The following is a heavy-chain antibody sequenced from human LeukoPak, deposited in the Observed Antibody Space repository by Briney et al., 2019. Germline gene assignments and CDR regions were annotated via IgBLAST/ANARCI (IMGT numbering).Heavy chain of an antibody. D-gene: IGHD3-10*01. Sequence: ASVKVSCKASEYTFASYDIYWVRQAAGQGLEWVGWVNPNSGNTGYAQKFQGRVTMTRNTSITTAYMELSGLTFEDTAVYYCARPGGVWFGELGLGGMAFWGQETTVTVSS. V-gene: IGHV1-8*01. J-gene: IGHJ6*02. CDR3: ARPGGVWFGELGLGGMAF. CDR2: VNPNSGNT. CDR1: EYTFASYD.